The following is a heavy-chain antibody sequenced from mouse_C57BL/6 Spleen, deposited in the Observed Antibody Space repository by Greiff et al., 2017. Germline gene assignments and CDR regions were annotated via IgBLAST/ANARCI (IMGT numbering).Heavy chain of an antibody. J-gene: IGHJ2*01. V-gene: IGHV1-64*01. CDR2: IHPNSGST. CDR1: GYTFTSYG. CDR3: ARGWLLSFDC. D-gene: IGHD2-3*01. Sequence: QVQLQQSGAELVKPGASVKLSCKASGYTFTSYGMPWVKQRPGQGLEWIGMIHPNSGSTNYNEKFKSKATLTVNKSASTAYMQLSSLTTEDSAVYVCARGWLLSFDCWGQGTTLTVSS.